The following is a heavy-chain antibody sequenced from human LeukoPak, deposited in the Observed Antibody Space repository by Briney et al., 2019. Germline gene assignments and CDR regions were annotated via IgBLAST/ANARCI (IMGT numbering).Heavy chain of an antibody. J-gene: IGHJ3*02. D-gene: IGHD3-3*02. CDR3: ARDSTLNLAFDM. V-gene: IGHV4-38-2*02. CDR1: GYSISSGHY. CDR2: IYHSGST. Sequence: SETLSLTCSVSGYSISSGHYWGWIRQPPGKGLEWIGSIYHSGSTYYNPSLRSRVTISVDASKNQFSLRLTSATAADTAVYFCARDSTLNLAFDMWGHGALVTVS.